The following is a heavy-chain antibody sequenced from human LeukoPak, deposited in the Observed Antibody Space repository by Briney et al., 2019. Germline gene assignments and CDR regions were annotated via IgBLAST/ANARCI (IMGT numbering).Heavy chain of an antibody. CDR1: GFTFSSYG. Sequence: GGSLRLSCAASGFTFSSYGMHWVRQAPGKGLEWVAVISYDGSNKYYADSVKGRSTISRDNSKNTLYLQMNSLRAEDTAVYYCATAFVVVPAADPYDYYYGMDVWGQGTTVTVSS. D-gene: IGHD2-2*01. CDR3: ATAFVVVPAADPYDYYYGMDV. J-gene: IGHJ6*02. CDR2: ISYDGSNK. V-gene: IGHV3-30*03.